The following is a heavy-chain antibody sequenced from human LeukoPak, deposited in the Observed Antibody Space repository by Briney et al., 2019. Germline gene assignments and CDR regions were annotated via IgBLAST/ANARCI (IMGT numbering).Heavy chain of an antibody. CDR3: ASFSHYYDSSAHMGLDY. CDR1: GYTFTSYG. D-gene: IGHD3-22*01. J-gene: IGHJ4*02. Sequence: GASVKVSCKASGYTFTSYGISWVRQAPGQGLEWMGWISAYNGNTNYAQKLQGRVTMTTDISTSTAYMELRSLRSDDTAVYYCASFSHYYDSSAHMGLDYWGQGTLVTASS. V-gene: IGHV1-18*01. CDR2: ISAYNGNT.